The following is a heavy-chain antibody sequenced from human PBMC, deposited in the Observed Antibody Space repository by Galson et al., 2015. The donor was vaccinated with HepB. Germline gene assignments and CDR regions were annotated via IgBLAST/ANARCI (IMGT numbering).Heavy chain of an antibody. CDR3: ARVNSLGSSSPPSYFDY. CDR1: GYTFTSYY. J-gene: IGHJ4*02. CDR2: INPSGGST. Sequence: SVKVSCKASGYTFTSYYMHWVRQAPGQGLEWMGIINPSGGSTSYAQKFQGRVTMTRDTSTSTVYMELSSLRSEDTAVYYCARVNSLGSSSPPSYFDYWGQGTLVTVSS. D-gene: IGHD6-6*01. V-gene: IGHV1-46*01.